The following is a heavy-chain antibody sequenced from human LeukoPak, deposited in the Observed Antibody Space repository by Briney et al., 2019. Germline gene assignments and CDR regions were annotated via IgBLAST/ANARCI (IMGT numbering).Heavy chain of an antibody. D-gene: IGHD1-1*01. Sequence: NPSETLSLTCVVYGGSFSAYYWSWIRQSPGKGLEWIAEINHRGDTNYNPSVKSRVSISVDTSKNQFSLKVTSLTAADTAVYYCARGPTISETGYFDYWGQGTLVTVSS. CDR2: INHRGDT. CDR1: GGSFSAYY. CDR3: ARGPTISETGYFDY. J-gene: IGHJ4*03. V-gene: IGHV4-34*01.